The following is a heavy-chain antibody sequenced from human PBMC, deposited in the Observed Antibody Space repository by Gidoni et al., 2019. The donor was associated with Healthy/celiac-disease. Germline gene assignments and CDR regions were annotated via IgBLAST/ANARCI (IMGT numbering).Heavy chain of an antibody. V-gene: IGHV4-61*02. CDR2: IYTSGST. CDR3: ARSYYDFWSGPPGGMDV. J-gene: IGHJ6*02. D-gene: IGHD3-3*01. Sequence: QVQLQESGPGLVKPSQPLSLTCTVSGGSISSGSYYWSLIRQPAGKGLEWIGRIYTSGSTNYNPSLKSRVTMSVDTSKNQFSLKLSSVTAADTAVYYCARSYYDFWSGPPGGMDVWGQGTTVTVSS. CDR1: GGSISSGSYY.